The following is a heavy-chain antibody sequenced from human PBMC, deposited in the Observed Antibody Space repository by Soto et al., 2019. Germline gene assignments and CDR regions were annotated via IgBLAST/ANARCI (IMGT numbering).Heavy chain of an antibody. J-gene: IGHJ4*02. V-gene: IGHV3-21*01. D-gene: IGHD3-3*01. CDR2: ISSSSSYI. CDR3: ARDLESSGVVIMAY. CDR1: GFTFSSYS. Sequence: PGGSLRLSCAAPGFTFSSYSMNWVRQAPGKGLEWVSSISSSSSYIYYADSVKGRFTISRDNAKNSLYLQMNSLRAEDTAVYYCARDLESSGVVIMAYWGQGTLVTVSS.